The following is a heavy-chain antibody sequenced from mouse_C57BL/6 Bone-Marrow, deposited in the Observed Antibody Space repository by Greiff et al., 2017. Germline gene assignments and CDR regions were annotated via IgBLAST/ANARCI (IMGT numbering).Heavy chain of an antibody. CDR2: LSSGGSYT. Sequence: VQLKESGGDLVKPGGSLKLSCAASGFTFSSYGMSWVRQTPDKRLEWVATLSSGGSYTYYPDSVKGRFTLSRDNAKNTLYLQMSSLKSEDTAMYYCARRGTVGYAMDYWGQGTSVTVSS. D-gene: IGHD1-1*01. J-gene: IGHJ4*01. CDR3: ARRGTVGYAMDY. CDR1: GFTFSSYG. V-gene: IGHV5-6*01.